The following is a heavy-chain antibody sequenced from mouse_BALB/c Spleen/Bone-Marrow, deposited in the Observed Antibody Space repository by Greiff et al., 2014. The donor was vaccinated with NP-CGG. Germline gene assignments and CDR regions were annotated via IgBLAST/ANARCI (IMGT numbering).Heavy chain of an antibody. Sequence: EVQRVESGAELVKPGASVKLSCTASGFNIKDTYMHWVKQRPEQGLEWIGRIDPANGNTKYDPKFQGKATIAADTSSNTAYLQLSSLPSEDTAVYYCARFRIGTYFDYWGQGTTLTVSS. CDR3: ARFRIGTYFDY. CDR1: GFNIKDTY. J-gene: IGHJ2*01. CDR2: IDPANGNT. V-gene: IGHV14-3*02. D-gene: IGHD2-14*01.